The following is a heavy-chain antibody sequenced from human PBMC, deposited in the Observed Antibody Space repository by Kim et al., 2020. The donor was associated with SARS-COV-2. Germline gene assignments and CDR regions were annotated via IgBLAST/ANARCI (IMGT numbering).Heavy chain of an antibody. CDR1: GFTFDDYA. V-gene: IGHV3-9*01. Sequence: GGSLRLSCAASGFTFDDYAMHWVRQAPGKGLEWVSGISWNSGSIGYADSVKGRFTISRDNAKNSLYLQMNSLRAEDTALYYCAKASTRSPTGAFDIWGQG. J-gene: IGHJ3*02. CDR2: ISWNSGSI. CDR3: AKASTRSPTGAFDI. D-gene: IGHD6-13*01.